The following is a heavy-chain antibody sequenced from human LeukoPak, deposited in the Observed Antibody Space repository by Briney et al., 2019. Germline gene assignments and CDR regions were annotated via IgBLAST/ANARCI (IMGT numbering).Heavy chain of an antibody. CDR2: ISSSGSTI. D-gene: IGHD6-19*01. CDR3: AREGTLADGYYYGVDV. Sequence: GGSLRLSCAASGFTFSDYYMSWIRQAPGKGLEWVSYISSSGSTIYYADSVKGRFTISRDNAKNSLYLQMNSLRAEDTAVYYCAREGTLADGYYYGVDVWGQGTTVTVSS. CDR1: GFTFSDYY. V-gene: IGHV3-11*01. J-gene: IGHJ6*02.